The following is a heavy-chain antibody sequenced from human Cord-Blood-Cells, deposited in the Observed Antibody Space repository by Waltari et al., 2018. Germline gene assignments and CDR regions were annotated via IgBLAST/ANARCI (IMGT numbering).Heavy chain of an antibody. D-gene: IGHD6-6*01. CDR3: ASPSYYFGY. V-gene: IGHV3-30-3*01. J-gene: IGHJ4*02. CDR1: GFTFSSYA. Sequence: QVQLVESGGGVVQPGGSLRLSCSASGFTFSSYAMHWVRQAPGKGLCGVGGKSKRRSNNYYDDAVKGRFTISIDNSKNELYLQMNSLRAEDTAGYYCASPSYYFGYWGQGTLVTVSS. CDR2: KSKRRSNN.